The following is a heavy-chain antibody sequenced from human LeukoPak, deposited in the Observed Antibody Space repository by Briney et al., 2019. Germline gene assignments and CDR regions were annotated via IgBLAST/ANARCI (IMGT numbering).Heavy chain of an antibody. CDR2: IIPILGIA. CDR3: ARLHYGMDV. CDR1: RGTFTPYT. J-gene: IGHJ6*02. V-gene: IGHV1-69*10. Sequence: GASVKVSCTASRGTFTPYTISWVRQAPGHGLEWMGGIIPILGIAHYAQKFQGRVTITADKSTSTAYMELSSLRSEDTAVYYCARLHYGMDVWGQGTTVTVSS.